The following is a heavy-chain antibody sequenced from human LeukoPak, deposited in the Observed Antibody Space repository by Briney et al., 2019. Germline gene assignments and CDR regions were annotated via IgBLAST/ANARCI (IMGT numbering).Heavy chain of an antibody. Sequence: ASVKVSCKASGYTFTGYYMHWVRQAPGQGLEWMGWINPNSGGTDYAQKFQGRVTMTRDTSISTAYMELSRLRSDDTAVYYCARRGILAGTLDYWGQGTLVTVSS. V-gene: IGHV1-2*02. D-gene: IGHD2-15*01. CDR2: INPNSGGT. CDR1: GYTFTGYY. J-gene: IGHJ4*02. CDR3: ARRGILAGTLDY.